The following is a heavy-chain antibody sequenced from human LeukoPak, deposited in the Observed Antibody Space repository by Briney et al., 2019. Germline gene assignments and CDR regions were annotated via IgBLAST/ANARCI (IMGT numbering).Heavy chain of an antibody. D-gene: IGHD3-22*01. CDR1: GFTFYDYA. Sequence: PGGSLRLSCAASGFTFYDYAMHWVRQAPGKGLEWVSGISWNSGSIGYADSVKGRFTISRDNAKNSLYLQMNSLRAEDTALYYCAKSLYYYYDSSGYGFDYWGQGTLVTVSS. CDR2: ISWNSGSI. J-gene: IGHJ4*02. V-gene: IGHV3-9*01. CDR3: AKSLYYYYDSSGYGFDY.